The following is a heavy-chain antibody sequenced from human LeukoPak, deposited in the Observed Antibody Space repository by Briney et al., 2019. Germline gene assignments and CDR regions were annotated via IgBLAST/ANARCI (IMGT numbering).Heavy chain of an antibody. Sequence: SETLSLTCTVSGGSISGSSYYWGWIRQPPGKGLEWIGYIYYNGNTYYIPSLSSRLTISIDTSKSQFSLRLSSVTATDTAVYYCAGLLMVRGVKVAMDVWGQGTTVTVSS. CDR1: GGSISGSSYY. D-gene: IGHD3-10*01. CDR3: AGLLMVRGVKVAMDV. CDR2: IYYNGNT. V-gene: IGHV4-30-4*08. J-gene: IGHJ6*02.